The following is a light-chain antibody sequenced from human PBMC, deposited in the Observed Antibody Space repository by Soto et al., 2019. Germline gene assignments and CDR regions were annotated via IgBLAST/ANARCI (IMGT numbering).Light chain of an antibody. CDR1: NSNIGSSY. CDR2: RNN. J-gene: IGLJ2*01. CDR3: AAWDDSLSGVV. V-gene: IGLV1-47*01. Sequence: QSALTQPPSASGTPGQRVTISCSGSNSNIGSSYLYWYQQLPGTAPKLLIYRNNQRPSGVPDRFSGSKSGTSASLAISGLRSEDEADYCCAAWDDSLSGVVFGGGTKLTVL.